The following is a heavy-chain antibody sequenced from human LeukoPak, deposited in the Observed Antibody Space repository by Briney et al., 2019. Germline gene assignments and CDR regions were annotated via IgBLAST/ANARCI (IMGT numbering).Heavy chain of an antibody. D-gene: IGHD3-10*01. V-gene: IGHV4-59*08. J-gene: IGHJ5*02. CDR3: ATSRRFGELWFDP. CDR1: GGSISSYY. Sequence: SETLSLTCTVSGGSISSYYWSWIRQPPGKGLEWIGYIYYSGSTNYNPSLKSRVTISVDTSKNQFSLKLSSVTAADTAVYYCATSRRFGELWFDPWGQGTLVTVSS. CDR2: IYYSGST.